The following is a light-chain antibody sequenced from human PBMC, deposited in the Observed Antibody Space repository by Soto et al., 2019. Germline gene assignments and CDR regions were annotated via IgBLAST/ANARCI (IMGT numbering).Light chain of an antibody. CDR3: QQYGRSPLT. CDR2: GAS. J-gene: IGKJ4*01. Sequence: EIVLTQSPGTLSLSPGERATLSCRASQSVSSSSLAWFQQKPGQAPRLLIYGASSRATGIPDRFSGSGSGADFTLTISRLEPEDFAVYHCQQYGRSPLTFGGGTKLDIK. CDR1: QSVSSSS. V-gene: IGKV3-20*01.